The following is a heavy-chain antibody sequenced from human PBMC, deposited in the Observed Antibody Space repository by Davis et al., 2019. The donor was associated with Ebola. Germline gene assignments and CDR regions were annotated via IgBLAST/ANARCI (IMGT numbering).Heavy chain of an antibody. D-gene: IGHD2-2*02. Sequence: SETLSLTCTVSGGSISSYYWSWIRQPPGKGLEWIGYIYYSVSTNYNPSLKSRVTISVDTSKNQFSLKLSSVTAEDTAVYYCASGPLIVVVPAAISPLPQSYYYYGMDVWGQGTTVTVSS. CDR3: ASGPLIVVVPAAISPLPQSYYYYGMDV. CDR1: GGSISSYY. CDR2: IYYSVST. J-gene: IGHJ6*02. V-gene: IGHV4-59*01.